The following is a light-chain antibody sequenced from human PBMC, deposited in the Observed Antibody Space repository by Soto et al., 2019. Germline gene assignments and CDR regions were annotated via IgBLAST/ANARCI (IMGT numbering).Light chain of an antibody. CDR3: QPGYSTPWT. V-gene: IGKV1-39*01. CDR2: AAS. CDR1: QSISSY. J-gene: IGKJ1*01. Sequence: DIQIIKSPSSLSASVGDRVTITCRASQSISSYLHWYQQKPGKAPKLLIYAASNLQSGVPSRFSASGSGTDFTLTLNSLQPDDFANYYCQPGYSTPWTSVQGTQEDIK.